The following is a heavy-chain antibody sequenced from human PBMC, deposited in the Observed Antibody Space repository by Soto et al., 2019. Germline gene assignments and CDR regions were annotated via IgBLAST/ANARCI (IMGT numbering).Heavy chain of an antibody. CDR1: GFTFSTYA. CDR2: ISGRGDAT. CDR3: AKDQQLPKRGSGSNWFDP. Sequence: GGSLRLSCAASGFTFSTYAMSWVRQVPGKGLEWISVISGRGDATYDADSVKGRFTISRDNSKNTLYLQMNSLRAEDTAVYFCAKDQQLPKRGSGSNWFDPWGQGTLVTVSS. D-gene: IGHD5-18*01. J-gene: IGHJ5*02. V-gene: IGHV3-23*01.